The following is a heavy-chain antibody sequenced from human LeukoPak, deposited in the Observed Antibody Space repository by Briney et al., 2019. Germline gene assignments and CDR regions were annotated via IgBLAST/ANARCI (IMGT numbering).Heavy chain of an antibody. CDR1: GFTFSRYW. CDR3: ARTYSSGWFFDY. CDR2: ISSSSSYI. D-gene: IGHD6-19*01. Sequence: GGSLRLSCAAAGFTFSRYWMHWVRQAPGNGLEWVSSISSSSSYIYYADSVKGRFTISRDNAKNSLYLQMNSLRAEDTAVYYCARTYSSGWFFDYWGQGTLVTVSS. J-gene: IGHJ4*02. V-gene: IGHV3-21*01.